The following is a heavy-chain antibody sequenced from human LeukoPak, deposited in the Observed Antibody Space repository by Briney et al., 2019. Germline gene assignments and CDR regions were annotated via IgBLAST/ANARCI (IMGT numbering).Heavy chain of an antibody. D-gene: IGHD3-3*01. CDR2: INHSGST. Sequence: PSETLSLTCAVYGGSFSGYYWSWIRQPPAKGLEWIGEINHSGSTNYNPSLKSRVTISVDTSKNQFSLKLSSVTAADTAVYYCARLPLAGFLEWLFSDAFDIWGQGTMVTVSS. CDR3: ARLPLAGFLEWLFSDAFDI. J-gene: IGHJ3*02. CDR1: GGSFSGYY. V-gene: IGHV4-34*01.